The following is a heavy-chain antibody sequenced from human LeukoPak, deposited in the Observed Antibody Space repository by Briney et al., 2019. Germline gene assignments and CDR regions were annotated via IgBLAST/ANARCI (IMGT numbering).Heavy chain of an antibody. V-gene: IGHV1-69*05. CDR3: ARDVHGDYGSGWFDP. Sequence: SVKVSCKTSGGTFNNSAISWVRQAPGQGLEWLGGIMPLSGTAGYAQKFQGRVTITKDQSTRTVYLELTSLTSDDTAVYYCARDVHGDYGSGWFDPWGQGTLVSVSS. CDR1: GGTFNNSA. D-gene: IGHD4-17*01. CDR2: IMPLSGTA. J-gene: IGHJ5*02.